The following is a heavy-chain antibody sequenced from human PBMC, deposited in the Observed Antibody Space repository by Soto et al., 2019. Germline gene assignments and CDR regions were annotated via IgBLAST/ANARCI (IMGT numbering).Heavy chain of an antibody. CDR2: IYPGDSDT. V-gene: IGHV5-51*01. D-gene: IGHD1-1*01. J-gene: IGHJ5*02. CDR1: GYRFTSYW. CDR3: ATRIAHKEPSSSRPTSPWFDP. Sequence: GESLKISCKGSGYRFTSYWIGWVRQMPGKGLEWVGIIYPGDSDTRYSPSFEGQVTISADKSISTAYLQWNSLQASDTAVYYYATRIAHKEPSSSRPTSPWFDPWGQGTLVTVSS.